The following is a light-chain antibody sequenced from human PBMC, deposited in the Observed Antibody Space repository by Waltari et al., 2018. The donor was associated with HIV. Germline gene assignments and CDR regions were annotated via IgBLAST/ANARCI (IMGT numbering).Light chain of an antibody. J-gene: IGLJ3*02. CDR2: RSK. CDR1: SSNIGSNY. V-gene: IGLV1-47*01. Sequence: QSVLTQPPSASGTPGQRVAISCSGSSSNIGSNYVYWYQQLPGTAPEVLLYRSKQRPDVVPDRFSGSKSGTSAALAISALRSEDEADYYCATWDDSLSGPVFGGGTKLTVL. CDR3: ATWDDSLSGPV.